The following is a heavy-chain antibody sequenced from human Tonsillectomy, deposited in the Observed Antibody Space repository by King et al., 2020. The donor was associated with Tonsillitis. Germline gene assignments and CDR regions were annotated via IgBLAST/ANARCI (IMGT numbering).Heavy chain of an antibody. J-gene: IGHJ3*01. D-gene: IGHD3-10*01. CDR3: ARYRRTGSGTHYSWINAFDV. CDR1: GGSIIDSAFY. CDR2: LYYRGTT. Sequence: QLQESGPGQVKPSETLSLTCNVSGGSIIDSAFYWVWIRQPPGKGLDWIGSLYYRGTTYYNPSLKSRVTMSVHTSKNQFSLKLGSVTAADTAVYYCARYRRTGSGTHYSWINAFDVWGQGTIVTVSS. V-gene: IGHV4-39*07.